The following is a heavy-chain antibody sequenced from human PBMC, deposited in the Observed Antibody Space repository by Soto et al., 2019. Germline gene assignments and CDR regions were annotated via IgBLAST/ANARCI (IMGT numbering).Heavy chain of an antibody. Sequence: PVESLKISCRGSGYSFTDYWIGWVRHMPGKGLEWMGIIYPGDSDTRYSPSFQGQVTISADNSISTAYLQWSSLRASDTAMYYCARALTGTIHTPYLDPWGKGPLVTVSS. CDR3: ARALTGTIHTPYLDP. J-gene: IGHJ5*02. V-gene: IGHV5-51*01. CDR2: IYPGDSDT. CDR1: GYSFTDYW. D-gene: IGHD3-9*01.